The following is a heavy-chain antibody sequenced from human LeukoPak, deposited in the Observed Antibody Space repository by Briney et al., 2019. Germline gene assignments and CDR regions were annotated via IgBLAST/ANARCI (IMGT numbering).Heavy chain of an antibody. CDR2: ISGSGGST. J-gene: IGHJ4*02. CDR3: ARDMVRGVIIDLPDY. CDR1: GFTFSSYA. Sequence: PGGSLRLSCAASGFTFSSYAMSWVRQAPGKGLEWVSAISGSGGSTYYADSVKGRFTISRDNSKNTLYLQMNSLRAEDTAVYYCARDMVRGVIIDLPDYWGQGTLVTVSS. V-gene: IGHV3-23*01. D-gene: IGHD3-10*01.